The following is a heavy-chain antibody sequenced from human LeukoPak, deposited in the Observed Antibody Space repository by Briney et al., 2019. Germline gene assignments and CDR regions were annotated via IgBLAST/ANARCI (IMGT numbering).Heavy chain of an antibody. CDR3: ARDHYCGGACRLLGD. D-gene: IGHD2-21*02. CDR1: GGSISSYY. J-gene: IGHJ4*02. V-gene: IGHV4-59*01. CDR2: IYYSGST. Sequence: SETLSLTCTVSGGSISSYYWSWIRQPPGKGLEWIGYIYYSGSTNYNPSLKSRVTISVDTSKNQFSLKLSSVTAADTAVYYCARDHYCGGACRLLGDWGQGTLVTVSS.